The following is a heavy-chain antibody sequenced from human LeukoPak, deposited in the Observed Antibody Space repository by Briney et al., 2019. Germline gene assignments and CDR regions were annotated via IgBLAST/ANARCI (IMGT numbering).Heavy chain of an antibody. CDR2: ISYDGSNK. D-gene: IGHD3-22*01. J-gene: IGHJ4*02. CDR1: GFTFSSYG. Sequence: GGSLRLSCAASGFTFSSYGMHWVRQAPGKGLEGVAVISYDGSNKYYADSVKGRFTISRDNSKTTLYLQMNSLRAGDTAVYYCAKDLTDLGYYDSSGPFDYWGQGTLVTVSS. V-gene: IGHV3-30*18. CDR3: AKDLTDLGYYDSSGPFDY.